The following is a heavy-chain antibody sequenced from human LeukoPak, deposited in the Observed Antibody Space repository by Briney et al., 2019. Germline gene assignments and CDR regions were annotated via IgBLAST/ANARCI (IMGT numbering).Heavy chain of an antibody. D-gene: IGHD2-15*01. CDR1: GGSISSGSYY. J-gene: IGHJ3*02. Sequence: SETLSLTCTVSGGSISSGSYYWSWIRQPAGKGLEWIGRIYTSGSTNYNPSLKSRVTISVDTSKNQFSLKLSSVTAADTAVYYCARHIYCSGGSCDGDAFDIWGQGTMVTVSS. CDR2: IYTSGST. CDR3: ARHIYCSGGSCDGDAFDI. V-gene: IGHV4-61*02.